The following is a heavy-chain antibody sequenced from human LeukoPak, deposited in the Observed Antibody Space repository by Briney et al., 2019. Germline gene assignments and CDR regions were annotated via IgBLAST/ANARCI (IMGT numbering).Heavy chain of an antibody. CDR3: AKGLPFLDS. CDR2: ITWNSGSI. V-gene: IGHV3-9*01. J-gene: IGHJ4*02. D-gene: IGHD2-15*01. Sequence: WIRQPPGKGLEWVSGITWNSGSIGYADSVKGRFTISRDNAKNSLYLQMNSLRPEDTALYYCAKGLPFLDSWGQGTLVTVSS.